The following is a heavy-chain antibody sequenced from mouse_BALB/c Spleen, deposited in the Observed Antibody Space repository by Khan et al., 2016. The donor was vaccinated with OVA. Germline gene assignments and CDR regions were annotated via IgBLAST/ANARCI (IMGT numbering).Heavy chain of an antibody. V-gene: IGHV1S41*01. D-gene: IGHD1-1*01. CDR3: ASSNYYGRSRYAMDY. Sequence: DLVKPGASVKLSCKASGYTFTSYWINWIKQRPGQGLEWVGQISPGSGSAYYNEVFKGKATLTTDTSSTTAYIQLSRLSSADSAVDFCASSNYYGRSRYAMDYWGQGTSVTVSS. J-gene: IGHJ4*01. CDR2: ISPGSGSA. CDR1: GYTFTSYW.